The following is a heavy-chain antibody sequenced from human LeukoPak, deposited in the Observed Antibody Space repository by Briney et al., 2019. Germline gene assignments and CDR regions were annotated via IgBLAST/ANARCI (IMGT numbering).Heavy chain of an antibody. CDR3: ARDRDSSGYYDH. V-gene: IGHV3-23*01. CDR2: ISGSGGST. J-gene: IGHJ4*02. D-gene: IGHD3-22*01. Sequence: GGSLRLSCAASGFTFSSHAMSWVRQAPGKGREWVSAISGSGGSTYYADSVRGRFTISRDNPKNTLYLQMNSLRAEDTAVYYCARDRDSSGYYDHWGQGTLVTVTS. CDR1: GFTFSSHA.